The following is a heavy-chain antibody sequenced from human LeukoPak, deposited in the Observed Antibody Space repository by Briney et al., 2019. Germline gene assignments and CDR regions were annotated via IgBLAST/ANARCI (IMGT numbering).Heavy chain of an antibody. CDR2: XXPNXXXX. Sequence: ASVKVSCKASGYTFTGYYMHXXXXAPGXXXXXXXXXXPNXXXXXYAXKFXXXVXXTXXTSISTAYMALSRLRSDDTAVYYCASTVERAVXGRGSPVNYWGQGTLVTVSS. D-gene: IGHD2-15*01. CDR3: ASTVERAVXGRGSPVNY. J-gene: IGHJ4*02. V-gene: IGHV1-2*02. CDR1: GYTFTGYY.